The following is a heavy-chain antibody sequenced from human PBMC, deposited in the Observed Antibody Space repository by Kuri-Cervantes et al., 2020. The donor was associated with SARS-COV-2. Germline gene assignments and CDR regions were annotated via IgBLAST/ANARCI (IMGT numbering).Heavy chain of an antibody. CDR1: GYTFTSYD. CDR3: ATGPAVAGTGVWFDP. V-gene: IGHV1-69*13. D-gene: IGHD6-19*01. Sequence: SVKVSCKASGYTFTSYDINWVRQATGQGLEWMGGIIPIFGTANYAQKFQGRVTITADESTSTAYMELSSLRSEDTAVYYCATGPAVAGTGVWFDPWGQGTLVTVSS. J-gene: IGHJ5*02. CDR2: IIPIFGTA.